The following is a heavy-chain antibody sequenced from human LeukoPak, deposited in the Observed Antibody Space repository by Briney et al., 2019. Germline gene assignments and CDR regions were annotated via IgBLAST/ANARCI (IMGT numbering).Heavy chain of an antibody. D-gene: IGHD6-13*01. Sequence: SQTLSLTCTVSGGSISSGSYYWSWIRQPAGKGLEWIGRIYTSGSTNYNPSLKSQVTISVDTSKNPFSPKLSSVTAADTAVYYCASPPAGYSSSWYGNWGQGTLVTVSS. J-gene: IGHJ4*02. CDR2: IYTSGST. CDR3: ASPPAGYSSSWYGN. CDR1: GGSISSGSYY. V-gene: IGHV4-61*02.